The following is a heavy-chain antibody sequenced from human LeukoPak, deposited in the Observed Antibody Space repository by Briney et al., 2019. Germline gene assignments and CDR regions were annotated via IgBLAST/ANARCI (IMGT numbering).Heavy chain of an antibody. CDR1: GFTVSSNY. Sequence: GGSLRLSCAASGFTVSSNYMSWVRQAPGKGLEWVSVIYSGGSTYYADSVKGRFTISRDNSKNTLYLQMNSLRAEDTAVYYCARASYYDSSGYIEDYWGQGTLVTVSS. V-gene: IGHV3-53*01. CDR3: ARASYYDSSGYIEDY. D-gene: IGHD3-22*01. J-gene: IGHJ4*02. CDR2: IYSGGST.